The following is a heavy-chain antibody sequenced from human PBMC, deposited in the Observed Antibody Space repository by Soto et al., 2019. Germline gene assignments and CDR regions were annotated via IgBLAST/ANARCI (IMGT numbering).Heavy chain of an antibody. J-gene: IGHJ4*02. Sequence: QVQLQEAGPGLMKPSQTLSLTCSVSGGSINSGDYYWSWIRQSPGKGLEWIGYISYSGSTYYNPALKSLSTISIDTSKNQFFLDVDSVTAADTAVYYCARLYTGYEAFDYWGQGTLVTVSS. CDR3: ARLYTGYEAFDY. CDR1: GGSINSGDYY. V-gene: IGHV4-30-4*01. CDR2: ISYSGST. D-gene: IGHD5-12*01.